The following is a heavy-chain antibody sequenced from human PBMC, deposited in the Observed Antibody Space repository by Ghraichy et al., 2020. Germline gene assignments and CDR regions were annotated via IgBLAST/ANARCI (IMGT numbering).Heavy chain of an antibody. CDR1: GGSVSSGSYY. J-gene: IGHJ6*02. V-gene: IGHV4-61*01. CDR3: AGEGPLETVVMDYYYGMDV. D-gene: IGHD3-3*01. CDR2: IYYSGST. Sequence: SETLSLTCTVSGGSVSSGSYYWSWIRQPPGKGLEWIGYIYYSGSTNYNPSLKSRVTISVDTSKNQFSLKLSSVTAADTAVYYCAGEGPLETVVMDYYYGMDVWGQGTTVTVSS.